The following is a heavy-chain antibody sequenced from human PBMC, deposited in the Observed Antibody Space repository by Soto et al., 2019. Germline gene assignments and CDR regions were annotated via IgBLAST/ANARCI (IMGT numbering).Heavy chain of an antibody. V-gene: IGHV3-23*01. CDR3: AKDSVLRYFDWSQGRRAREHAFDL. J-gene: IGHJ3*01. CDR1: GFTFSSYA. D-gene: IGHD3-9*01. Sequence: EVQLLESGGGLVQPGGSLRLSCAASGFTFSSYAMSWVRQAPGKGLEWVSAISGSGGSTYYADSVKGRFTIPRDNSKNPLNLQMNRLKAEDTAVYYCAKDSVLRYFDWSQGRRAREHAFDLWGQGTMVTVSS. CDR2: ISGSGGST.